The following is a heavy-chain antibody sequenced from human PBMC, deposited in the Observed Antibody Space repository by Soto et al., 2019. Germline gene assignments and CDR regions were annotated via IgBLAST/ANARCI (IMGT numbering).Heavy chain of an antibody. Sequence: PGGSLRLSCAASGFTFSSYGMHWVRQAPGKGLEWVAVIWYDGSNKYYADSVKGRFTISRDNSKNTLYLQMNSLRAEDTAVYYCARTFADYYYGMDVWGQGTTVTVSS. V-gene: IGHV3-33*01. CDR1: GFTFSSYG. CDR2: IWYDGSNK. CDR3: ARTFADYYYGMDV. J-gene: IGHJ6*02.